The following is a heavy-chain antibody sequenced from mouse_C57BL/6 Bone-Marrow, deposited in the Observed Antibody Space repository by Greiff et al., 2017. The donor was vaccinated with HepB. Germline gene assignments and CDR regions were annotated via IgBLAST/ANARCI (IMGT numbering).Heavy chain of an antibody. CDR1: GYTFTSYW. Sequence: QVQLKQSGAELVKPGASVKMSCKASGYTFTSYWITWVKQRPGQGLEWIGDIYPGSGSTNYNEKFKSKATLTVDTSSSTAYMQLSSLTSEDSAVYYCARSDYGSSYRWYFDVWGTGTTVTVSS. V-gene: IGHV1-55*01. CDR2: IYPGSGST. CDR3: ARSDYGSSYRWYFDV. J-gene: IGHJ1*03. D-gene: IGHD1-1*01.